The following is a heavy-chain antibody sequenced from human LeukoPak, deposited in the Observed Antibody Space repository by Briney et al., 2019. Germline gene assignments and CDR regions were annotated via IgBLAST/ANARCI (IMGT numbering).Heavy chain of an antibody. J-gene: IGHJ4*02. D-gene: IGHD4-23*01. CDR3: AKTSGGNY. V-gene: IGHV3-48*01. CDR1: GFTFSRNS. CDR2: IRSSGTTM. Sequence: GGSLRLSCVASGFTFSRNSMNWVRQAPGKGLEWVSHIRSSGTTMYYADSVKGRFTISRDNPKSTLYLQMNSLRGEDTAVYYCAKTSGGNYWGQGTLVTVS.